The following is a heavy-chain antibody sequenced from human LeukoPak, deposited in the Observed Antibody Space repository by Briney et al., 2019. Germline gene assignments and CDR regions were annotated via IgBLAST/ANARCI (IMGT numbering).Heavy chain of an antibody. Sequence: PSETLSLTCAVYGGSFSGYYWSWIRQPPGKGLEWIGEINHSGSTNYNPSLKSRVTISVDTSKNQFSLKLSSVTAADTAVYYCARGGIYDSSGSFDPWGQGTLVTVSS. D-gene: IGHD3-22*01. V-gene: IGHV4-34*01. CDR1: GGSFSGYY. J-gene: IGHJ5*02. CDR3: ARGGIYDSSGSFDP. CDR2: INHSGST.